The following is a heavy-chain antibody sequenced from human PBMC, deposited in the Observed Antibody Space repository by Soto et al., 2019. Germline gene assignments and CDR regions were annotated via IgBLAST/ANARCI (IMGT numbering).Heavy chain of an antibody. CDR2: ISYDGSDK. J-gene: IGHJ4*02. CDR3: ARDYYKYYDSSGYYRSPAY. CDR1: GFTFSYYA. V-gene: IGHV3-30-3*01. Sequence: GGSLRLSCAASGFTFSYYAMHLVRQAQGKGLEWVALISYDGSDKDYADSVKGRFTISRDNSRNTLFLQMNSLRAEDTAVYYCARDYYKYYDSSGYYRSPAYWGQGTLVTVSS. D-gene: IGHD3-22*01.